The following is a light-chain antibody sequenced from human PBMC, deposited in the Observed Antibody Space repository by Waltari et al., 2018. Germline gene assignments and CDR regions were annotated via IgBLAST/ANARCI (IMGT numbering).Light chain of an antibody. CDR3: LQRYSWPRT. CDR1: QNVDRE. V-gene: IGKV3-11*01. Sequence: EIVLTQSPATLSLSPGESATLSCRASQNVDRELAWYQQKPGQPPRLVIYDVSDRATGIPARFSGGGSGTDFTLSISRLEPEDLAFYYCLQRYSWPRTFGQGTKLE. CDR2: DVS. J-gene: IGKJ2*01.